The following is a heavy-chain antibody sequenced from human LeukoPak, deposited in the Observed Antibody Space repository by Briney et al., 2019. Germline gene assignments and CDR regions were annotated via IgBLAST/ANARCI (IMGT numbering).Heavy chain of an antibody. CDR1: GGSISSSSYY. J-gene: IGHJ3*02. V-gene: IGHV4-39*01. D-gene: IGHD3-9*01. CDR3: ATSQPESVLRYFDWASAFDI. Sequence: SETLSLTCTVSGGSISSSSYYWGWIRQPPGKGLEWIGSIYYSGSTYYNPSLKSRVTISVDTSKNQFSLKLSSVTAADTAVYYCATSQPESVLRYFDWASAFDIWGQGTMVTVSS. CDR2: IYYSGST.